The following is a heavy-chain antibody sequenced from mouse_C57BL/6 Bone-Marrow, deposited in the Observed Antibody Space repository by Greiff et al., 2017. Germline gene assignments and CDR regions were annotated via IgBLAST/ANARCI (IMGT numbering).Heavy chain of an antibody. J-gene: IGHJ3*01. Sequence: VQLLQSGAELARPGASVKLSCQASGSTFTSYGISWVKQRTGQGLERIGEIYPRSGTTYYTEKLKGKATLTADKASSTACMELRSLTSEDSAVYFCARSRGQFAYGGRGTLVTVSA. CDR2: IYPRSGTT. CDR1: GSTFTSYG. V-gene: IGHV1-81*01. CDR3: ARSRGQFAY.